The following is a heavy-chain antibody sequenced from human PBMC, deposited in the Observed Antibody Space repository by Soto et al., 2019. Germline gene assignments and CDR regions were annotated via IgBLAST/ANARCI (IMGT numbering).Heavy chain of an antibody. CDR3: ARQRSPYSSGWYPVDY. CDR1: GYTFTGYY. J-gene: IGHJ4*02. CDR2: INPNSGGT. Sequence: ASVKVSCKASGYTFTGYYMHWVRQAPGQGLEWMGWINPNSGGTNYAQKFQGWVTMTRDTSISTAYMELSRLRSDDTAVYYCARQRSPYSSGWYPVDYWGQGTLVTVSS. V-gene: IGHV1-2*04. D-gene: IGHD6-19*01.